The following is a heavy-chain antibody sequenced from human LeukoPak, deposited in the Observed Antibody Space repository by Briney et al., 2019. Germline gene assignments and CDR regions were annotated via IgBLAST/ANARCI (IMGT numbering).Heavy chain of an antibody. J-gene: IGHJ4*02. Sequence: GGSLRLSCAASGFGFSSYWMHWVRQAPGEGLMWVSRINGGGSGTSYADSVEGRFTISRDNAKDTLYLQMNSLRVEDTAVYYCGSSLGPLTEYWGQGTLVTVSS. D-gene: IGHD3-10*01. CDR3: GSSLGPLTEY. CDR1: GFGFSSYW. CDR2: INGGGSGT. V-gene: IGHV3-74*01.